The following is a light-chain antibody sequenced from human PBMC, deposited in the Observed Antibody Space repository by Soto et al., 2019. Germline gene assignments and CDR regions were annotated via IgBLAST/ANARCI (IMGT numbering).Light chain of an antibody. CDR1: KLGGKY. Sequence: SYELTQPPSVAVSPGQTATMTCSGDKLGGKYVCWYQQKPGQSPVLVIYDDTKRPSGIPERFSGSNSGNTATLTISGTKSMDEADYYCQAWDNSVVFGGGTKLTFL. J-gene: IGLJ2*01. CDR3: QAWDNSVV. V-gene: IGLV3-1*01. CDR2: DDT.